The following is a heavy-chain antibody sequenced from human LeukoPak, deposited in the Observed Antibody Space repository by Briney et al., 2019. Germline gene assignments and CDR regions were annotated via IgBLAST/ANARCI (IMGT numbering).Heavy chain of an antibody. Sequence: ESLKISCKGSGHSFTSYWIGWVRQMPGKGLEWMGIIYPGDSDARYSPSFQGQVTISADKSISTAYLQWSSLKASDTAMYYCARQGVDIVATTYFDYWGQGTLVTVSS. J-gene: IGHJ4*02. D-gene: IGHD5-12*01. CDR3: ARQGVDIVATTYFDY. V-gene: IGHV5-51*01. CDR1: GHSFTSYW. CDR2: IYPGDSDA.